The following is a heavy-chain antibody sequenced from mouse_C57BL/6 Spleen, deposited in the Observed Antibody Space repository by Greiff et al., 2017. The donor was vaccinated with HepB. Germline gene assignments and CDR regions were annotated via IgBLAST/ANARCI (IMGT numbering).Heavy chain of an antibody. CDR3: ARGSYSYYAMDY. Sequence: QVQLQQPGTELVKPGASVKLSCKASGYTFTSYWMHWVKQRPGQGLVWIGNINPSNGGTNYNEKFKSKATLTVDKSSSTAYMQLSSLTSEDSAVYYCARGSYSYYAMDYWGQGTSVTVSS. J-gene: IGHJ4*01. CDR2: INPSNGGT. D-gene: IGHD1-1*02. CDR1: GYTFTSYW. V-gene: IGHV1-53*01.